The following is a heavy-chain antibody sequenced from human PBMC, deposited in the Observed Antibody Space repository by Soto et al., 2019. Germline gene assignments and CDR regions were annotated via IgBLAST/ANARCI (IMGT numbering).Heavy chain of an antibody. Sequence: ASVKVSCKASGGTFSSYAISWVRQAPGQGLEWMGGIIPIFGTANFAQKSQGRVTITADKSTSTAYMELSSLRSEDTAVYYCARDLLTAAAGLDYYYYYGMDVWGQGTTVTVSS. V-gene: IGHV1-69*06. CDR2: IIPIFGTA. J-gene: IGHJ6*02. CDR3: ARDLLTAAAGLDYYYYYGMDV. D-gene: IGHD6-13*01. CDR1: GGTFSSYA.